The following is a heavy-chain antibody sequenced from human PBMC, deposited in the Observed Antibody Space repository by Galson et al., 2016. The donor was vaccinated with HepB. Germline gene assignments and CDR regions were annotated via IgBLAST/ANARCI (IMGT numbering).Heavy chain of an antibody. V-gene: IGHV4-34*01. J-gene: IGHJ4*02. CDR1: GGSFSTYY. D-gene: IGHD3-10*01. CDR3: ARFEGSGNDVVDH. Sequence: SETLSLTCAVYGGSFSTYYWTWIRQAPGKGLEWIGEINQLGSPKYNPSLKSRVTISLDTSKSQFSLRLTSVTTADTAVYYCARFEGSGNDVVDHWGQGTLVTVAS. CDR2: INQLGSP.